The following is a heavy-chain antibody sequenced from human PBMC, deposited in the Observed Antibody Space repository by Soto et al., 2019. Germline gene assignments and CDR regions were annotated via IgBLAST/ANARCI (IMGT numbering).Heavy chain of an antibody. Sequence: EVQLVESGGGLVQPGGSLRLSCAASGFTFSDYWMSWVRQAPGKGLEWVANIKVDGSEKNYVDSVKGRFTISRDNAKNSVYLQMDSLRAEDTAVYYCACATVRGQGTLVTVSS. CDR2: IKVDGSEK. D-gene: IGHD1-26*01. J-gene: IGHJ1*01. CDR3: ACATV. V-gene: IGHV3-7*05. CDR1: GFTFSDYW.